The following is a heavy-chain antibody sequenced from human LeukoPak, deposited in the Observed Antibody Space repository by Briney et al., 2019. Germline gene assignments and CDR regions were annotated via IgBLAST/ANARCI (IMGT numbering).Heavy chain of an antibody. CDR1: GFTFSSYA. D-gene: IGHD3-3*01. J-gene: IGHJ4*02. V-gene: IGHV4-39*07. CDR2: SYYSGST. Sequence: SGGSLRLSCAASGFTFSSYAMSWVRLAPGKGLEWIGTSYYSGSTYYNPSLKSRVTISVDTSKNQFFLKLSSVTAADTAVYYCARDLYDFWSGFVHWGQGTLVTVSS. CDR3: ARDLYDFWSGFVH.